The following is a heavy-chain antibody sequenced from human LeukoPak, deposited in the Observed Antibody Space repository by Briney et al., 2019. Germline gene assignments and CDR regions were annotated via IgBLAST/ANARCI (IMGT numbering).Heavy chain of an antibody. CDR3: ARVRAVAGPFDY. V-gene: IGHV1-2*02. Sequence: ASVKVSCKASGYTFTCYYMHWVRQAPGQGLEWMGWINPNSGGTNYAQKFQGRVTMTRDTSISTAYMELSRLRSDDTAVYYCARVRAVAGPFDYWGQGTLVTVSS. CDR2: INPNSGGT. J-gene: IGHJ4*02. D-gene: IGHD6-19*01. CDR1: GYTFTCYY.